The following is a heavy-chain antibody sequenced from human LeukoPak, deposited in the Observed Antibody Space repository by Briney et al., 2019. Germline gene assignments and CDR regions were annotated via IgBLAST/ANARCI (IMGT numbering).Heavy chain of an antibody. J-gene: IGHJ4*02. V-gene: IGHV6-1*01. CDR2: TYYRSKWYN. CDR1: GDSVSSNSAA. CDR3: ARVSGYSSGWEFDY. Sequence: SQTLSLTCAISGDSVSSNSAAWNWIRQSPSRGLEWLGRTYYRSKWYNDYAVSVKSRITINPDTSKNQFSLQLNSVTPEGTAVYYCARVSGYSSGWEFDYWGQGTLVTVSS. D-gene: IGHD6-19*01.